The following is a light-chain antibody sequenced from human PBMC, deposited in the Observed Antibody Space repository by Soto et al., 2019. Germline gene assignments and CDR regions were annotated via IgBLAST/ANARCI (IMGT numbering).Light chain of an antibody. CDR3: QQYGSSPRT. CDR1: QSVSSSY. CDR2: GAS. Sequence: EIVLTQSPGTLSLSPGEIATLSCRSIQSVSSSYLAWYQQKPGQAPRLLIYGASSRATGIPDRFSGSGSGTDFTLTISRLEPEDFAVYYCQQYGSSPRTFGQGTKVDIK. J-gene: IGKJ1*01. V-gene: IGKV3-20*01.